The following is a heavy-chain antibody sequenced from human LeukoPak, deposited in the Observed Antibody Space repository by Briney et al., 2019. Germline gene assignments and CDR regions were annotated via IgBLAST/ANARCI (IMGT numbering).Heavy chain of an antibody. D-gene: IGHD3-16*01. Sequence: SETLSLTCTVSGYSISSGYYWGWIRQPPGKGLEWIGSIYHSGSTYYNPSLKSRVTISVDTSKNQFSLKLSSVTAADTAVYYCARDYAYYYMDVWGKGTTVTVSS. CDR2: IYHSGST. CDR1: GYSISSGYY. V-gene: IGHV4-38-2*02. CDR3: ARDYAYYYMDV. J-gene: IGHJ6*03.